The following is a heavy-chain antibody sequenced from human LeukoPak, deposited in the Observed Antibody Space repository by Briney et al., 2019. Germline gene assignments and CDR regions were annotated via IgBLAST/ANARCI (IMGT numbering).Heavy chain of an antibody. CDR2: SYYSGNT. CDR3: ATAPYEYIWGTYRTDWLDP. D-gene: IGHD3-16*02. Sequence: SQTLSLTCTVSGGAISSGDYYWSWIRQPPGKGLEWIGYSYYSGNTYYNPSLKSRVTISMDTSKNQFSLKLNSMTAADTAVYYCATAPYEYIWGTYRTDWLDPWGQGTLVTVSS. J-gene: IGHJ5*02. CDR1: GGAISSGDYY. V-gene: IGHV4-30-4*01.